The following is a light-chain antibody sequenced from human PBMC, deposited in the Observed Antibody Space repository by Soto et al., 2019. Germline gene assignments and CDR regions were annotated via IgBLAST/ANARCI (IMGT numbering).Light chain of an antibody. CDR3: CSYAGSSTLV. CDR1: XXXVGSYNL. Sequence: QSALTQPASVSGSXXXXIXXXXXXXXXXVGSYNLVSWYQQHPGKAPKLMIYEVSKRPSGVSNRFSGSKSGNTASLTISGLQAEDEADYYCCSYAGSSTLVFGGGTKLTVL. V-gene: IGLV2-23*02. J-gene: IGLJ2*01. CDR2: EVS.